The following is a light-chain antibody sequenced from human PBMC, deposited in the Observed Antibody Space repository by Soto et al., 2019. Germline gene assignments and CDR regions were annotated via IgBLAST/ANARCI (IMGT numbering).Light chain of an antibody. CDR1: SSNIGAGYD. CDR3: QSYDRSLSVL. Sequence: QSVLTQPPSVSGAPGQRVTISCTGSSSNIGAGYDVHWYQQLPGTAPKLLIYGNSKRPSGVPDRFSGSKSGTSASLAITGLQAEDEADYYCQSYDRSLSVLFGGGTKVTVL. V-gene: IGLV1-40*01. J-gene: IGLJ2*01. CDR2: GNS.